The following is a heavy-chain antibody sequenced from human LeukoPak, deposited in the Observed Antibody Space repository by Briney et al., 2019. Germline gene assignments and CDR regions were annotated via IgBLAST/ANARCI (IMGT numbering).Heavy chain of an antibody. D-gene: IGHD5/OR15-5a*01. CDR2: ISSGGSTI. J-gene: IGHJ1*01. CDR3: AKLPHSIYEKYFQH. CDR1: GFTFSGYS. V-gene: IGHV3-48*01. Sequence: GGSLRLSCAASGFTFSGYSINWVRQAPGKGLEWVSYISSGGSTISHADSVKGRFTISRDNSKNTLYQQMNSLRAEDTAVYYCAKLPHSIYEKYFQHWGQGTLVTVSS.